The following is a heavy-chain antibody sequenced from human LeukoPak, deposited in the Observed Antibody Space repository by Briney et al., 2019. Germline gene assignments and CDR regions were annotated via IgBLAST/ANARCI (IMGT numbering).Heavy chain of an antibody. CDR1: GFTFSSYG. CDR2: IWYDGSNK. CDR3: ATDSSGWFDY. Sequence: GGSLRLSCAASGFTFSSYGMHWVRQAPGKGLEWVAVIWYDGSNKYYADSVKGRFTISRDNAKKSPYLQMNSLRAEDTAVYYCATDSSGWFDYWGQGALVTVSS. J-gene: IGHJ4*02. V-gene: IGHV3-33*03. D-gene: IGHD6-19*01.